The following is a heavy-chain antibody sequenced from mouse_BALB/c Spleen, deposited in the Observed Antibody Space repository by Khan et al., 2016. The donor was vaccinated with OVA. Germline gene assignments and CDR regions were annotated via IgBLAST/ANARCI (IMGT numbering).Heavy chain of an antibody. J-gene: IGHJ3*01. V-gene: IGHV1-52*01. CDR1: GYTFTSYW. CDR2: IDPYDSET. Sequence: VQLQQSGTELVRPGTSVKLSCKASGYTFTSYWMNWIKQRPEPGLEWIGRIDPYDSETHYNQKFKDKATLTVDKSSNTAYMHLTSLTSEDAAVYYCAKNPFAYWGQGTLVTVSA. CDR3: AKNPFAY.